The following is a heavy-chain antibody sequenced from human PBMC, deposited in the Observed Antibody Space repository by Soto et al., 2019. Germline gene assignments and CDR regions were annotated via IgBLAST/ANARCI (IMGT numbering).Heavy chain of an antibody. CDR1: GFTFSSYS. Sequence: EVQLVESGGGLVQPGGSLRLSCAASGFTFSSYSMNWVRQAPGKGLEWVSYISSGSSTIYYADSVKGRFTISRDNAQNSLYLQMNSLRAEDTAVYYCAKTYSSGRRAFDVWGQGTMVTVSS. CDR2: ISSGSSTI. J-gene: IGHJ3*01. V-gene: IGHV3-48*01. D-gene: IGHD6-19*01. CDR3: AKTYSSGRRAFDV.